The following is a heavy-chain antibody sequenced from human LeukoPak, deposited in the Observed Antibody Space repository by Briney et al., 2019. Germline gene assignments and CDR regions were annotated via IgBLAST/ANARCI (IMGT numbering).Heavy chain of an antibody. V-gene: IGHV4-59*01. CDR1: GGSISSYY. CDR2: IYYSGST. D-gene: IGHD3-9*01. Sequence: SQTLSLTCTVSGGSISSYYWSWIRQPPGKGLEWIGYIYYSGSTNYNPSLKSRVTISVDTSKNQFSLKLSSVTAADTAVYYCARAVRYFDWSTPFDYWGQGTLVTVSS. J-gene: IGHJ4*02. CDR3: ARAVRYFDWSTPFDY.